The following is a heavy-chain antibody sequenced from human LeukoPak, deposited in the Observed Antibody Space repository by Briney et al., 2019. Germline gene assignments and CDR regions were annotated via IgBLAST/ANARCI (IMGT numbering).Heavy chain of an antibody. CDR3: AASLNRGGSFRY. D-gene: IGHD1-26*01. J-gene: IGHJ4*02. CDR1: GFTFSNYG. V-gene: IGHV3-33*01. CDR2: IWYDGSNK. Sequence: PGRSLRLSCAASGFTFSNYGMHWVRQAPGKGLEWVAIIWYDGSNKYYGDSVKGRFTISRDNSKNTLYLQMNSLRAEDTAVYYCAASLNRGGSFRYWGQGTLVTVSS.